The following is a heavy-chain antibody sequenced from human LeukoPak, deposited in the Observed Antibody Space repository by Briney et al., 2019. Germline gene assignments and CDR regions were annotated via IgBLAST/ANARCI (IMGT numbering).Heavy chain of an antibody. V-gene: IGHV1-69*13. D-gene: IGHD3-10*01. CDR2: IIPLFGIP. CDR1: GGTFGRHT. Sequence: ASVKVSCKTSGGTFGRHTIIWVRQAPGQGLEWMGGIIPLFGIPNYAQKFQGRVTITASDFTNTAHMELSSLRSDDTAVYFCAREADNTMVRGASLDYWGQGTLVTVSS. CDR3: AREADNTMVRGASLDY. J-gene: IGHJ4*02.